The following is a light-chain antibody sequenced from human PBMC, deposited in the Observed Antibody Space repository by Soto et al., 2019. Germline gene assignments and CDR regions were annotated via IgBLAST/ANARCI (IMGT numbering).Light chain of an antibody. CDR1: QGVSSY. CDR3: QHYDTSLWT. V-gene: IGKV3D-11*01. J-gene: IGKJ1*01. CDR2: DAS. Sequence: EIVLTQSPATLSLSPGERATLSCRASQGVSSYLAWYQQKPGQAPRLLIYDASNRATGIPARFSGSGPGTDFTLTISSLEPEDFAVYYCQHYDTSLWTFGQGTKVDIK.